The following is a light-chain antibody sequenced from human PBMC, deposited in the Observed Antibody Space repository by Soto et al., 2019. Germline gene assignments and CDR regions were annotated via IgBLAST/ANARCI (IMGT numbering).Light chain of an antibody. V-gene: IGLV2-8*01. J-gene: IGLJ3*02. Sequence: QSALTQPPSASGSPGQSVTISCTGTSSDVGGYNYVSWYQQHPGKAPKLMIYEVSKRPSGVPDRFSGSKSGNTASLTVSGXXXXXXXXXXXXXYAGSNNWVFGGGTKLTVL. CDR2: EVS. CDR3: XXYAGSNNWV. CDR1: SSDVGGYNY.